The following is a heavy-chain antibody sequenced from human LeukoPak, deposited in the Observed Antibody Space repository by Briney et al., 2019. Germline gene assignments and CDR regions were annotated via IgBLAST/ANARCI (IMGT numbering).Heavy chain of an antibody. V-gene: IGHV3-66*02. J-gene: IGHJ4*02. D-gene: IGHD5-24*01. CDR2: IYSGGST. CDR1: GFTVSSNY. CDR3: AGEGQGGYNLPLDY. Sequence: GGSLRLSCAASGFTVSSNYMSWVRQAPGKGLEWVSVIYSGGSTYYADSVKGRFTISRDNSKNTLYLQMNSLRAEETAVYYCAGEGQGGYNLPLDYWGQGTLVTVSS.